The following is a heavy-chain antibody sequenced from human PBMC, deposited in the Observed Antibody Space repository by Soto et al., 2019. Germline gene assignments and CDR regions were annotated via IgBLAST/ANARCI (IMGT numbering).Heavy chain of an antibody. CDR2: IWYDGSNK. V-gene: IGHV3-33*01. Sequence: GGSLRLSCAASGFTFSSYGMHWVRQAPGKGLEWVAVIWYDGSNKYYADSVKGRFTISRDNSKNTLYLQMNSLRAEDTAVYYCARDPIAVADPTFLFDYWGQGTLVTVSS. CDR3: ARDPIAVADPTFLFDY. D-gene: IGHD6-19*01. CDR1: GFTFSSYG. J-gene: IGHJ4*02.